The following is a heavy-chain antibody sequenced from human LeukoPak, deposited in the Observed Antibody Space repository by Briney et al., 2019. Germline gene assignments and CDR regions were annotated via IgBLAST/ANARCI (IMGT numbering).Heavy chain of an antibody. CDR2: INAGNDNT. D-gene: IGHD3-10*01. V-gene: IGHV1-3*01. Sequence: ASVKVSCKASGYTSASYGIHWVRQAPGQRLEWMGWINAGNDNTKYSQRFQGRVTITRDTSANTVYMELSGLRSEDAAVYYCARANYGSGTRWLDPWGQGTLVIVSS. CDR3: ARANYGSGTRWLDP. CDR1: GYTSASYG. J-gene: IGHJ5*02.